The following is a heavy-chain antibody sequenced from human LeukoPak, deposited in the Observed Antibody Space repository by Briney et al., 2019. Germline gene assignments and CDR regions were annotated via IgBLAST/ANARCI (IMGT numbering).Heavy chain of an antibody. CDR1: GFTFSSYA. CDR2: ISYDGSNK. D-gene: IGHD3-9*01. CDR3: AKDVYYDILTGTFDY. Sequence: PGRSLRLSCAASGFTFSSYAMHWVRQAPGKGLEWVAVISYDGSNKYYADSVKGRFTISRDNSKNTLYLQMNSLRAEDTAVYYCAKDVYYDILTGTFDYWGQGTLVTVSS. V-gene: IGHV3-30-3*01. J-gene: IGHJ4*02.